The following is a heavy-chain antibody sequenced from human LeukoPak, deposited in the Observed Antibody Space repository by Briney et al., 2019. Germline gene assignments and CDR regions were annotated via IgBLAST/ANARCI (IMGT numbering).Heavy chain of an antibody. V-gene: IGHV3-23*01. CDR2: VSSSGDRT. CDR1: GFTFSSYA. CDR3: AKDAIVTTPGEAFDI. D-gene: IGHD4-11*01. J-gene: IGHJ3*02. Sequence: PGGSLRLSCAASGFTFSSYAMSWVRQAPGHGLEWVSGVSSSGDRTYYADSVKGRFTISRDNSKNTLYLQMNSLRAEDTAVYYCAKDAIVTTPGEAFDIWGQGTMVTVPS.